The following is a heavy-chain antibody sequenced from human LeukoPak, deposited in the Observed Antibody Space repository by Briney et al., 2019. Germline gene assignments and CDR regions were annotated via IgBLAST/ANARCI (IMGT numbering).Heavy chain of an antibody. V-gene: IGHV4-30-2*01. CDR3: ARVRGYYYGMDV. CDR1: GGSISSGGYY. D-gene: IGHD3-10*01. J-gene: IGHJ6*02. CDR2: IYHSGST. Sequence: SETLSLTCTVSGGSISSGGYYWSWIRQPPGKGLEWIGYIYHSGSTYYNPSLKSRVTISVDRSKNQFSLKLSSVTAADTAVYYCARVRGYYYGMDVWGQGTTVTVSS.